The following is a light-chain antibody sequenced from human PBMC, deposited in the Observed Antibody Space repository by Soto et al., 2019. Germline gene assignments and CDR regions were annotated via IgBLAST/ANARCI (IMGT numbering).Light chain of an antibody. CDR3: MQGLPTPLT. Sequence: DIVMTQSPLSLPVTPGEAASISCRSSQSLLQSNGKNSLDWYLQKPGQSPRLLIFLGSNRASGVPDRFSGSGAGTDFTLAISRVEAEDVGIYYCMQGLPTPLTFGGGNRVEMK. CDR1: QSLLQSNGKNS. J-gene: IGKJ4*02. CDR2: LGS. V-gene: IGKV2-28*01.